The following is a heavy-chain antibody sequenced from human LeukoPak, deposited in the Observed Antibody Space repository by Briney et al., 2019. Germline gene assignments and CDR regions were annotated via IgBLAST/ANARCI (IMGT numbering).Heavy chain of an antibody. Sequence: PSETLSLTCAVSGGSISSGGYYWSWIRQPPGKGLEWIGEINHSGSTNYNPSLKSRVTISVDTSKNQFSLKLSSVTAADTAVYYCARKNYVRGDYWGQGTLVTVSS. D-gene: IGHD1-7*01. J-gene: IGHJ4*02. CDR3: ARKNYVRGDY. V-gene: IGHV4-34*01. CDR1: GGSISSGGYY. CDR2: INHSGST.